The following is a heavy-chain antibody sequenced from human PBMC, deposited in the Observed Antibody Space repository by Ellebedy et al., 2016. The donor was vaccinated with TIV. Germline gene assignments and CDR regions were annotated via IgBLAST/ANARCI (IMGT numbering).Heavy chain of an antibody. J-gene: IGHJ4*02. Sequence: MPSETLSLTCTVSGGSISSSSYYRGWIRQPPGKGLEWIGSIYYGGSTYYNPSLKSRVTISVDTSKNQFSLKLSSVTAADTAVYNCARHHLEWLVGPMYFDYWGQGTLVTVSS. V-gene: IGHV4-39*01. CDR1: GGSISSSSYY. CDR2: IYYGGST. D-gene: IGHD6-19*01. CDR3: ARHHLEWLVGPMYFDY.